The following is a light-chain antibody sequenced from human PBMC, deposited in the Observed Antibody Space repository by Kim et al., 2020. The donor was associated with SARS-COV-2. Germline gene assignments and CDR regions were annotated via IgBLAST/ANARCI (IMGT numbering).Light chain of an antibody. V-gene: IGKV3-11*01. CDR3: QQRSNWPPYT. CDR1: QSVSSY. CDR2: DAS. Sequence: PGESATLTCRARQSVSSYLAWYQQKPGQAPRLLSYDASNRATCIPARFSGSGSGTDFTLTISSLEPEDFAVYYCQQRSNWPPYTFGQGTKLEIK. J-gene: IGKJ2*01.